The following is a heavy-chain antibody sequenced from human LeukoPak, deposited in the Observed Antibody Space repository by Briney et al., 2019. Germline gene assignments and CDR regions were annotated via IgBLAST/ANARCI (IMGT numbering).Heavy chain of an antibody. CDR2: INAGNGDT. CDR3: ARRIGSHYDY. Sequence: ASVKVSCKASGYTFSDYPMHWVRQAPGQRLEWMGWINAGNGDTKYSQKFQGRVTITRDTSASTAYMDLSSLRSEDTAVFCCARRIGSHYDYWGQGTLVTVSS. V-gene: IGHV1-3*01. CDR1: GYTFSDYP. J-gene: IGHJ4*02. D-gene: IGHD1-26*01.